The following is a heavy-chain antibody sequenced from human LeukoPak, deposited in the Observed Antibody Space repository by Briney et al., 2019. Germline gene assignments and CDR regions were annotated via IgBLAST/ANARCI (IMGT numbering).Heavy chain of an antibody. J-gene: IGHJ2*01. CDR1: GGSISSSSYY. D-gene: IGHD6-13*01. Sequence: SETLSLTXTVSGGSISSSSYYWGWIRQPPGKGLEWIGSIYYSGSTYYNPSLKSRVTISVDTSKNQFSLKLSSVTAADTAVYYCATPYSSSSRYFDLWGRGTLVTVSS. CDR2: IYYSGST. CDR3: ATPYSSSSRYFDL. V-gene: IGHV4-39*01.